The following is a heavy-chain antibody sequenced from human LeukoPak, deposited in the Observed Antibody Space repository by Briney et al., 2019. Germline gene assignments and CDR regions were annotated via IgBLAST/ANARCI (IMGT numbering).Heavy chain of an antibody. V-gene: IGHV1-2*02. J-gene: IGHJ4*02. D-gene: IGHD6-6*01. CDR1: GYTFTRYY. CDR3: ARGLGIPARPDGWVLFY. Sequence: ASVKVSCKASGYTFTRYYMNWVRQAPGQGREGLGWINPNSGGTIYAQKFQGRVTTTRDTTISTAYMELSRLRSDDTAVYYCARGLGIPARPDGWVLFYWGQGTLVTVSS. CDR2: INPNSGGT.